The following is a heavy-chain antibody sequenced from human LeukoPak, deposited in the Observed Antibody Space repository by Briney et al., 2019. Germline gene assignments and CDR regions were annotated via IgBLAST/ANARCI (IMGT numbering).Heavy chain of an antibody. V-gene: IGHV3-30*18. CDR3: AKDYGGYYTGGGY. D-gene: IGHD3-3*01. CDR1: GFTFSSYG. Sequence: GGSLRLSCAASGFTFSSYGMHWVRQAPGKGLEWVAVISYDGSNKYYADSVKGRFTISRDNSKNTLYLQMNSLRAEDTAVYYCAKDYGGYYTGGGYWGQGTLVTVSS. J-gene: IGHJ4*02. CDR2: ISYDGSNK.